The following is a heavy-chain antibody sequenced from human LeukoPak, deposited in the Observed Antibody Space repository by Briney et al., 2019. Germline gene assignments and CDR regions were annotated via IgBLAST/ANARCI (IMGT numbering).Heavy chain of an antibody. J-gene: IGHJ4*02. Sequence: PSETLSLTCAVYGGSFSGYYWSWIRQPPGKGLEWIGEIDHSGSTNYNPSLKSRVTISVDTSKNQFSLKLSSVTAADTAVYYCARGGLRYFDWVSAFDYWGQGTLVTVSS. CDR1: GGSFSGYY. D-gene: IGHD3-9*01. V-gene: IGHV4-34*01. CDR2: IDHSGST. CDR3: ARGGLRYFDWVSAFDY.